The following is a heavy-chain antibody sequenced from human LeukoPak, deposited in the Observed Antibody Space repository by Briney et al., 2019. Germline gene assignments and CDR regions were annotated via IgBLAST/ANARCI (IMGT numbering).Heavy chain of an antibody. J-gene: IGHJ4*02. CDR3: ARDDRIVGADY. CDR2: ISYDGSNK. V-gene: IGHV3-30*03. CDR1: GFTFSSYG. Sequence: GGSLRLSCAASGFTFSSYGMHWVRQAPGKGLEWVAVISYDGSNKYYADSVKGRFTISRDNAKNSLYLQMNSLRAEDTAVYYCARDDRIVGADYWGQGTLVTVSP. D-gene: IGHD1-26*01.